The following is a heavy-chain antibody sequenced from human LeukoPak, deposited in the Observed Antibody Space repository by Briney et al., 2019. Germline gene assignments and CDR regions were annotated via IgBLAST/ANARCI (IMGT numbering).Heavy chain of an antibody. CDR2: IYYSGST. CDR3: ARDSSSWKTIDY. J-gene: IGHJ4*02. V-gene: IGHV4-39*07. D-gene: IGHD6-13*01. Sequence: SETLSLTCTVSGGSISSSSYYWGWIRQPPGKGLEWIGSIYYSGSTYYNPSLESRVTISVDTSKNQFSLKLSSVTAADTAVYYCARDSSSWKTIDYWGQGTLVTVSS. CDR1: GGSISSSSYY.